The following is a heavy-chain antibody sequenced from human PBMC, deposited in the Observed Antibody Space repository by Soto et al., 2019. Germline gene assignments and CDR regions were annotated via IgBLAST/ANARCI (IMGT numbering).Heavy chain of an antibody. J-gene: IGHJ5*02. V-gene: IGHV3-33*01. CDR1: GFKFNSYG. Sequence: EQLVQSGGGVVQPGRSLRLSCAASGFKFNSYGMHWVRQAPGKGLEWVAVISYDGSDTSYGDSVKGRFTISRDNSKNTLHLQMSMLRLDDTAVDYWARDRFGGTEGTNWLDPWGHGSLVTVSS. CDR2: ISYDGSDT. CDR3: ARDRFGGTEGTNWLDP. D-gene: IGHD3-10*01.